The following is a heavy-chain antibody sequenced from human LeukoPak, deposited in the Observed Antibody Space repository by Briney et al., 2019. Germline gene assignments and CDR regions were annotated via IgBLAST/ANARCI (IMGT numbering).Heavy chain of an antibody. V-gene: IGHV1-69*05. D-gene: IGHD2-2*01. J-gene: IGHJ4*02. CDR1: GGTFSSYA. Sequence: ASVKVSCKASGGTFSSYAISWVRQAPGQGLEWMGGIIPIFGTANYAQKFQGRVTITTDRSTSTAYMELSSLRSEDTAAYYCARDINPLYCSSTSCSLGNWGQGTLVTVSS. CDR2: IIPIFGTA. CDR3: ARDINPLYCSSTSCSLGN.